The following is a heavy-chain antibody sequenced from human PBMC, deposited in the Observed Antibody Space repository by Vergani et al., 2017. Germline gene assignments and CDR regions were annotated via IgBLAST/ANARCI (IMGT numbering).Heavy chain of an antibody. J-gene: IGHJ3*02. D-gene: IGHD3-10*01. CDR1: GFTFSSYG. Sequence: VQLVESGGGVVQPGRSLRLSCAASGFTFSSYGMHWVRQAPGKGLEWVSSISSSSSYIYYADSVKGRFTISRDNAKNSLYLQMNSLRAEDTAVYYCARASGSGLLWFGELLFEHAFDIWGQGTMVTVSS. V-gene: IGHV3-21*01. CDR2: ISSSSSYI. CDR3: ARASGSGLLWFGELLFEHAFDI.